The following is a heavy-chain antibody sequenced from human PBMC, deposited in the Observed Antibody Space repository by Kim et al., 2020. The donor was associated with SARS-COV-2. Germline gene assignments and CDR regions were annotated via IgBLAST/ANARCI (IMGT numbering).Heavy chain of an antibody. CDR1: GGSISSSSYY. D-gene: IGHD6-19*01. CDR3: ARIRNRAGYSSGWYAGY. CDR2: IYYSGST. Sequence: SETLSLTCTVSGGSISSSSYYWGWIRQPPGKGLEWIGSIYYSGSTYYNPSLKSRVTISVDTSKNQFSLKLSSVTAADTAVYYCARIRNRAGYSSGWYAGYWGQGTLVTVSS. V-gene: IGHV4-39*07. J-gene: IGHJ4*02.